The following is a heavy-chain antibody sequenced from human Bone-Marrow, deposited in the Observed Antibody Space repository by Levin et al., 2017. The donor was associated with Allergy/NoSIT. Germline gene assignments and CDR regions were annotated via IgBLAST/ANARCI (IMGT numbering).Heavy chain of an antibody. D-gene: IGHD3-16*01. V-gene: IGHV2-5*02. CDR1: GFSLTADKVG. CDR3: AHCLVGGWFDP. CDR2: IYWDDDK. Sequence: TLSLTCSFSGFSLTADKVGVGWIRQPPGKALECLGNIYWDDDKRYSPSLKSRLTIIKDTSKNEVVLKMTNMDPVDTASYYCAHCLVGGWFDPWGQGTLVTVSS. J-gene: IGHJ5*02.